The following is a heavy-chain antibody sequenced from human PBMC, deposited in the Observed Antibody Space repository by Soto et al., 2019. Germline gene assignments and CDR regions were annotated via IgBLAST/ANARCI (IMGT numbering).Heavy chain of an antibody. CDR3: SKNQERELPRVIDF. V-gene: IGHV3-23*01. CDR2: MSGSSSTT. Sequence: EVRLLESGGGLVKPGGSLRLSCATSGLTFSNYAMRWVRQAPGGGLEWGSSMSGSSSTTYYADSVRGRVTISRDRSKITLYLQMSSLRAEDTALYYCSKNQERELPRVIDFWGQGTLVTVSS. CDR1: GLTFSNYA. J-gene: IGHJ4*02. D-gene: IGHD1-7*01.